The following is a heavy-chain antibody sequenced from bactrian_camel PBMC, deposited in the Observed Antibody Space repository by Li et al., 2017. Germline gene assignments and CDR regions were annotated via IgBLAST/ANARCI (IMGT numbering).Heavy chain of an antibody. J-gene: IGHJ4*01. Sequence: DVQLVESGGGSVQAGGSLRLSCAASGYTDNSDCMGWFRQAPGKEREGVAAIYVDDGSTYYADSVKGRFTISQDNARNMVYLQMNNLKPEDTAMYYCKRCCDAVGDYCLLPYWGQGTQVTVS. V-gene: IGHV3S40*01. CDR1: GYTDNSDC. CDR2: IYVDDGST. D-gene: IGHD1*01. CDR3: KRCCDAVGDYCLLPY.